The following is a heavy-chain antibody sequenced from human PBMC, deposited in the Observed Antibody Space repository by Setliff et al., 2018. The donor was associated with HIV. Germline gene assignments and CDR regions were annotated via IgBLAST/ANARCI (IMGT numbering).Heavy chain of an antibody. CDR2: IYNSAST. CDR1: GDSISTDY. CDR3: ARRDGYSYGFYFDY. V-gene: IGHV4-4*09. Sequence: TCTVSGDSISTDYWTWIRQPPGKGLEWIGYIYNSASTSYNPSLKSRVTISVDTSKNQFSLKLSSVTAADTAVYYCARRDGYSYGFYFDYWGQGTLVTVSS. J-gene: IGHJ4*02. D-gene: IGHD5-18*01.